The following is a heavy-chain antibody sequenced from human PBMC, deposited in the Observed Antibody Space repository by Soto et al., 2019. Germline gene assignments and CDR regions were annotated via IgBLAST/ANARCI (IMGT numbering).Heavy chain of an antibody. CDR2: INPTSGGT. J-gene: IGHJ4*02. Sequence: QVQLVQSGAEVKKPGASVKVSCKASGYTFTGYYLHWVRQAPGQGLEWMGWINPTSGGTNYPQKFQGWVTMTRDTSISTAYMELSRLRSDDTAAYYCARDLELRVCDSWGQGTLVTVSS. D-gene: IGHD1-7*01. CDR1: GYTFTGYY. CDR3: ARDLELRVCDS. V-gene: IGHV1-2*04.